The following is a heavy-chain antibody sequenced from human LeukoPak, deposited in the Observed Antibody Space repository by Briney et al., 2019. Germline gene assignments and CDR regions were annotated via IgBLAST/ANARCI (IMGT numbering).Heavy chain of an antibody. CDR2: IHDSGST. Sequence: SETLSLTCTVSGGSISNYYWSWIRQSPEKGLEWIGYIHDSGSTNYNPSLKSRVTISVDTSKNQFSLRLGSVTAADTAVYYCARNASDSGTSYFDYWGQGTLVTVSS. J-gene: IGHJ4*02. CDR3: ARNASDSGTSYFDY. V-gene: IGHV4-59*08. CDR1: GGSISNYY. D-gene: IGHD1-26*01.